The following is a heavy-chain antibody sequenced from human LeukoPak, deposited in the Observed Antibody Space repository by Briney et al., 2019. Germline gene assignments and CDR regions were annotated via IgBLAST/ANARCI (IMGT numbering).Heavy chain of an antibody. D-gene: IGHD3-3*01. J-gene: IGHJ6*03. CDR3: AKVLYYYYYMDV. CDR2: ISGSGGST. V-gene: IGHV3-23*01. Sequence: GGSLRLSCAASGFTFSSYGMSWVRQAPGKGLEWVSAISGSGGSTYYADSVKGRFTISRDNSKNTLYLQMNSLRAEDTAVYYCAKVLYYYYYMDVWGKGTTVTVSS. CDR1: GFTFSSYG.